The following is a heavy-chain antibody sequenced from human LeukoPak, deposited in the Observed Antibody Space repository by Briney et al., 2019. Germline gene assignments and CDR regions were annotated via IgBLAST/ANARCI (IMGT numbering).Heavy chain of an antibody. D-gene: IGHD6-19*01. Sequence: GASVKVSCKASGYTFTGYYLHWVRQAPGQGLEWMGCVNPNSGDTNYAQKFQGSVTMTRDTSISTVYMELSRLRSDDTAVYYCARAEVAGFDYWGQGTLVTVSS. CDR3: ARAEVAGFDY. CDR1: GYTFTGYY. V-gene: IGHV1-2*02. CDR2: VNPNSGDT. J-gene: IGHJ4*02.